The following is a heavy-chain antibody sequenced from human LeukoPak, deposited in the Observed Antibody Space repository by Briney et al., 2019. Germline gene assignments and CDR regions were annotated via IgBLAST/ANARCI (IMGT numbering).Heavy chain of an antibody. Sequence: SETLSLTCTVPGGSISSSSYYWGWIRQPPGKGLEWIGGIYHSGRTYYNPSLKSRATISVDTSKNQFSLKVSSVTAADTAVYYCATGTGYLLGWGQGTLVTVSS. D-gene: IGHD2-8*02. CDR3: ATGTGYLLG. J-gene: IGHJ4*02. CDR1: GGSISSSSYY. V-gene: IGHV4-39*01. CDR2: IYHSGRT.